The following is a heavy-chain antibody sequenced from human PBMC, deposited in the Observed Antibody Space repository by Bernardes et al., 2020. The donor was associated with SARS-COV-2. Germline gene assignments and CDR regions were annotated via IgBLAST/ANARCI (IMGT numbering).Heavy chain of an antibody. D-gene: IGHD1-26*01. CDR2: ISSGSNHI. Sequence: GGSLRLSCAASGFTFSTYSMNWVRQAPGKGLEWVSSISSGSNHIYYADSVRGRFTISRDDAKNSLSLQMNSLRAEDTAVYYCARGWELEPPTVSDAFDIWGQGTMVTVSS. V-gene: IGHV3-21*01. CDR3: ARGWELEPPTVSDAFDI. CDR1: GFTFSTYS. J-gene: IGHJ3*02.